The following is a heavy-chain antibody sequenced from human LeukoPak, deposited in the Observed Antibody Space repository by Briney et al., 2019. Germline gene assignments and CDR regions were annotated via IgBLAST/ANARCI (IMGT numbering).Heavy chain of an antibody. CDR2: IYYSGST. D-gene: IGHD3-16*01. J-gene: IGHJ4*02. CDR1: GGSISSSSYY. CDR3: ARVLGGARSY. V-gene: IGHV4-61*05. Sequence: NPSETLSLTSTVSGGSISSSSYYWGWIRQPPGKGLEWIGYIYYSGSTNYNPSLKSRVTISVDTSKNQFSLKLSSVTAADTAVYYCARVLGGARSYWGQGTLVTVSS.